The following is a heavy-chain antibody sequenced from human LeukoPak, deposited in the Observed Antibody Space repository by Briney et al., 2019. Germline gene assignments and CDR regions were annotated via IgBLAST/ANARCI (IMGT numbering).Heavy chain of an antibody. CDR3: ARGTMVRGVIDWFDP. CDR2: INPNSGAT. V-gene: IGHV1-2*02. Sequence: GASVKVSCKASGYTFTGYYMHWVRQAPGQGLEWMGWINPNSGATNYAQKFQGRVTMTRDTFISTAYMELSRLRSDDTAVYYCARGTMVRGVIDWFDPWGQGTLVTVSS. CDR1: GYTFTGYY. D-gene: IGHD3-10*01. J-gene: IGHJ5*02.